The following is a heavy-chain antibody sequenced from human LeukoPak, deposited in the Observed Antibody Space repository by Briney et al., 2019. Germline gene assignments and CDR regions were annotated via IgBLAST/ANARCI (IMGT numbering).Heavy chain of an antibody. CDR1: GGTFSSYA. CDR2: IIPIFGTA. CDR3: ARRSPPGSYYYFDY. J-gene: IGHJ4*02. D-gene: IGHD3-10*01. Sequence: ASVKVSCKASGGTFSSYAISWVRQAPGQGLEWMGGIIPIFGTANYAQKFQGKVTITADESTSTAYMELSSLRSEDTAVYYCARRSPPGSYYYFDYWGQGTLVTVSS. V-gene: IGHV1-69*13.